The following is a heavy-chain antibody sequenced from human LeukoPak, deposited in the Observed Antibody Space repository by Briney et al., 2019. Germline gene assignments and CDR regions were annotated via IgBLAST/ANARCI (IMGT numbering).Heavy chain of an antibody. V-gene: IGHV4-34*01. Sequence: SETLSLTCAVYGGSFSGYYWSWIRQPPGKGLEWIGEINHSGSTNYNPSLKSRVTISVDTSKNQFSLKLSSVTAADTAVYYCARVPYYYDSSGYYSSNVRSKPPDYRGQGTLVTVSS. CDR1: GGSFSGYY. J-gene: IGHJ4*02. CDR2: INHSGST. CDR3: ARVPYYYDSSGYYSSNVRSKPPDY. D-gene: IGHD3-22*01.